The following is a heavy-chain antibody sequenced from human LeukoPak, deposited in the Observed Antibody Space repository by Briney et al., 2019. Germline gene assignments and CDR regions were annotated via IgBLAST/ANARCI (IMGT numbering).Heavy chain of an antibody. CDR2: IYYSGST. CDR3: ARESRLHDSSDAFDI. D-gene: IGHD3-22*01. Sequence: PSQTLSLTCTVSGGSISSGDYYWSWIRQPPGKGREWIGYIYYSGSTYYNPSLKSRVTISVDTSKNQFSLKLSSVTAADTAVYYCARESRLHDSSDAFDIWGQGTMVTVSS. V-gene: IGHV4-30-4*08. CDR1: GGSISSGDYY. J-gene: IGHJ3*02.